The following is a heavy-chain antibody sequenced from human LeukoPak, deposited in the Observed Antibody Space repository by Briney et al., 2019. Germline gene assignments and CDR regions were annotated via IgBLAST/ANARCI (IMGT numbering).Heavy chain of an antibody. V-gene: IGHV1-18*01. J-gene: IGHJ4*02. CDR3: ARDQTFYFDSGGPNFDF. D-gene: IGHD3-22*01. CDR2: ISAYNGDT. CDR1: GYTCFSFG. Sequence: ASERVSCKPSGYTCFSFGISWVRQATGQWLEWMGWISAYNGDTKYAQKFQGRVTMTTDTSTSTAYIELRSPRADDTAVYYCARDQTFYFDSGGPNFDFWGQGSLVTVSS.